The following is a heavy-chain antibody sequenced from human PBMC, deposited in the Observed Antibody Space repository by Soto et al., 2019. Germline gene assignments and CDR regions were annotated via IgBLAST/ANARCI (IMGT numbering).Heavy chain of an antibody. J-gene: IGHJ3*02. D-gene: IGHD4-17*01. CDR2: INPNSGGT. CDR1: GYTFTGYY. Sequence: ASVKVSCKASGYTFTGYYMHWVRQAPGQGLEWMGWINPNSGGTNYAQKFQGWVTMTRDTSISTAYMELSRLRSDDTAVYYCATDYGGKSAHDAFDIWGQGTMVTVSS. V-gene: IGHV1-2*04. CDR3: ATDYGGKSAHDAFDI.